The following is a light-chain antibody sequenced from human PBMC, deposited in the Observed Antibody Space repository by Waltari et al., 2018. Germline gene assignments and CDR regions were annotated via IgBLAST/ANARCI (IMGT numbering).Light chain of an antibody. CDR1: SSDVGSYNY. J-gene: IGLJ2*01. CDR3: SSHAASNNFQVV. V-gene: IGLV2-8*01. Sequence: QSALTQPPSASGSPGQSVTISCTGTSSDVGSYNYVSWFRQHPGKAPQLMIYEVSKRPSGAPGRFSGSKSGNPASLTVSGLQAEDEADYYCSSHAASNNFQVVFGGGTTLTVL. CDR2: EVS.